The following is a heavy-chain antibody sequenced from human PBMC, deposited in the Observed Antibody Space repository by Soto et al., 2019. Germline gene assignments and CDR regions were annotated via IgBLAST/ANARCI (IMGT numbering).Heavy chain of an antibody. D-gene: IGHD3-3*01. CDR3: ARDQQELPPTNYEFWSGYPDY. CDR1: GFTFSSYA. CDR2: ISYDGSNK. V-gene: IGHV3-30-3*01. Sequence: GGSLRLSCAASGFTFSSYAMHWVRQAPGKGLEWVAVISYDGSNKYYADSVKGRFTISRDNSKNTLYLQMNSLRAEDTAVYYWARDQQELPPTNYEFWSGYPDYWGQGTLVTVSS. J-gene: IGHJ4*02.